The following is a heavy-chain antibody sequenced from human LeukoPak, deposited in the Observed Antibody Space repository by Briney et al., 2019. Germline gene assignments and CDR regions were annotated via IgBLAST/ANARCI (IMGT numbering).Heavy chain of an antibody. CDR1: GYTFTSYG. V-gene: IGHV1-18*01. D-gene: IGHD5-12*01. CDR3: ARDGIAGYSGYEIYNWFDP. Sequence: GASVKVSCKASGYTFTSYGISWVRQAPGQGLEWMGWISAYNGNTNYAQKLQGRVTMTTDTSTSTAYMELRSLRSDDTAVYYCARDGIAGYSGYEIYNWFDPWGQGTLVTVSS. CDR2: ISAYNGNT. J-gene: IGHJ5*02.